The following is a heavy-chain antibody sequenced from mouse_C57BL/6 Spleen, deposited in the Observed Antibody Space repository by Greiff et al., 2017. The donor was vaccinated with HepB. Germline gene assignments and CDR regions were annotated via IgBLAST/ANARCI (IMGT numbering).Heavy chain of an antibody. J-gene: IGHJ4*01. CDR3: ARGDYGSSYYYAMDY. CDR2: IWSGGST. D-gene: IGHD1-1*01. V-gene: IGHV2-2*01. Sequence: VQVVESGPGLVQPSQSLSITCTVSGFSLTSYGVHWVRQSPGKGLEWLGVIWSGGSTDYNAAFISRLSISKDNSKSQVFFKMNSLQADDTAIYYCARGDYGSSYYYAMDYWGQGTSVTVSS. CDR1: GFSLTSYG.